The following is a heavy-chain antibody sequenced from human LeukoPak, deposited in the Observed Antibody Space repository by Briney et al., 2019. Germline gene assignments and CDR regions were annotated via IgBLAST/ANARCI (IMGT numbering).Heavy chain of an antibody. D-gene: IGHD5-24*01. CDR1: GYTFAAYY. V-gene: IGHV1-2*02. J-gene: IGHJ4*02. CDR3: ASDKDGYNHVPYY. CDR2: INPNSGGT. Sequence: ASVKVSCKASGYTFAAYYIHWLRQAPGQGLEWMGWINPNSGGTNYAQKFQDRVTMTGDTSINTAYMELSRLRSDDTAIYYCASDKDGYNHVPYYWGQGTMVTVSS.